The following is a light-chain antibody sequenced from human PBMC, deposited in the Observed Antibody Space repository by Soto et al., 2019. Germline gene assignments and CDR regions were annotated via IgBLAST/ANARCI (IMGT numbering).Light chain of an antibody. Sequence: DIQMTHSPSSLSSSVGDRRTSTCRASQGISTYLNWYKQKPGKAPKLLIYAAYNLQSGVPSRFSGSASETDFTLTISSLQPDDSATYYCQQYSSYWKFGKGPKVDNK. CDR1: QGISTY. V-gene: IGKV1-39*01. CDR2: AAY. CDR3: QQYSSYWK. J-gene: IGKJ1*01.